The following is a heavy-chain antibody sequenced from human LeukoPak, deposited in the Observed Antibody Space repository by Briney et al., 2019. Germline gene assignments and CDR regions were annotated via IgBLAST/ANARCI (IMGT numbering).Heavy chain of an antibody. V-gene: IGHV1-18*01. D-gene: IGHD2-2*01. CDR1: GYTFTSYG. CDR3: ARVHSYCSSTSCLDY. CDR2: ISAYNGNS. Sequence: ASVKVSCKASGYTFTSYGISWVRQAPGQGLEWMGWISAYNGNSNYAQKFQGRVTMTTDTSTSTGYMELRSLRSDDTAVYYCARVHSYCSSTSCLDYGGQGTLVTVSS. J-gene: IGHJ4*02.